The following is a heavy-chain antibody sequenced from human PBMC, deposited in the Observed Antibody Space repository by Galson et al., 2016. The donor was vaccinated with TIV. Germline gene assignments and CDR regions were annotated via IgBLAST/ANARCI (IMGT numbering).Heavy chain of an antibody. CDR2: ISGSGFST. CDR3: AKDTGSQPRNWFDP. V-gene: IGHV3-23*01. D-gene: IGHD7-27*01. Sequence: SLRLSCAAPGFTFSIFAMTWVRQPPGKGLEWVSGISGSGFSTFYADSVKGRFTISRDNSKNTLDLQMNSLRAEETAIYYCAKDTGSQPRNWFDPWGQGTLVTVSS. J-gene: IGHJ5*02. CDR1: GFTFSIFA.